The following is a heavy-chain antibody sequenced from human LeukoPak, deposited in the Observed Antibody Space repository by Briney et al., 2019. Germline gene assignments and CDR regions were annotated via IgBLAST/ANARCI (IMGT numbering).Heavy chain of an antibody. CDR1: GYTFTGYY. Sequence: ASVKVSCKASGYTFTGYYMRRVRHAPGQGLEWMGWINSNSGGTNYAQKFQGRVSMTRDTSISTAYMELSRLRSDDTAVYYCARDLSYGIAVADIYGMDVRGQGTTVTVSS. V-gene: IGHV1-2*02. J-gene: IGHJ6*02. CDR2: INSNSGGT. D-gene: IGHD6-19*01. CDR3: ARDLSYGIAVADIYGMDV.